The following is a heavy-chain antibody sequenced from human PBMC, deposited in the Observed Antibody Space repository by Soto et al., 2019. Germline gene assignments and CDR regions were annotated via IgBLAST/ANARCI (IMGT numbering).Heavy chain of an antibody. CDR1: GFTFSSYA. CDR2: ISGSGGST. D-gene: IGHD3-22*01. V-gene: IGHV3-23*01. CDR3: ANSLYYYDSSGYDY. Sequence: GGSLRLSCAASGFTFSSYAMSWVRQAPGKGLEWVSAISGSGGSTYYADSVKGRFTISRDNSKNTLYLQMNSLRAEDTAVYYCANSLYYYDSSGYDYWGQGTLVTVSS. J-gene: IGHJ4*02.